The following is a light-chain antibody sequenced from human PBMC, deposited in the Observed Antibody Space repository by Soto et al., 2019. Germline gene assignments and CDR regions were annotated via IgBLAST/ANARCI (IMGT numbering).Light chain of an antibody. Sequence: DIPMTQSPSSLSASVGDRVTITCQAGQTITTYLNWYQQKPGKAPKLLIYGASSLQSGVPSRFTGSGSGTDFTLTISSLQPEDFATYHCQQSHSTPWTFGQGTKVEIK. V-gene: IGKV1-39*01. J-gene: IGKJ1*01. CDR1: QTITTY. CDR2: GAS. CDR3: QQSHSTPWT.